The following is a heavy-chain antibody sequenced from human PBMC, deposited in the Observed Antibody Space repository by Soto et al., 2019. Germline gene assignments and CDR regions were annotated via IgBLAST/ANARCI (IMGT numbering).Heavy chain of an antibody. Sequence: SETLSLTCAVYGGSFSGYYWSWIRQPPGKGLEWIGEINHSGSTNYNPSLKSRVTISVDTSKNQFSLKLSSVTAADTAVYYCAKLQSNYYYGMDVWGQGTTVTV. CDR2: INHSGST. D-gene: IGHD4-4*01. CDR1: GGSFSGYY. CDR3: AKLQSNYYYGMDV. J-gene: IGHJ6*02. V-gene: IGHV4-34*01.